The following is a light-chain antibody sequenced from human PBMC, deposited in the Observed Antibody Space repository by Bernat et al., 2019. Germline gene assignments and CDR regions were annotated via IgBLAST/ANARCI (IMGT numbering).Light chain of an antibody. CDR1: QDISNY. CDR3: QHSYSTPFT. CDR2: ATP. Sequence: DIQKTQSPSSLSASVGDRVTITCQPSQDISNYLNWYQQKPGKAPKLLIYATPSLQSGVPSRFSGSGSGTDFTLTISSLQPEDFATCYCQHSYSTPFTFGPGTKVDIK. V-gene: IGKV1-39*01. J-gene: IGKJ3*01.